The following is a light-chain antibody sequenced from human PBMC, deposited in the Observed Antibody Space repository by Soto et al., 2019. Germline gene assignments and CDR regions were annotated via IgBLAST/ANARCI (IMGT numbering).Light chain of an antibody. Sequence: EIVMTQSPATLSVSPGERAALSCRASQSVRSNFAWYQRKPGQATRLLIYDASTRATGIPARFSGSGSGTEFTHTIISLQSEDLAVYFCQQYNNWRYTFGPGNKLEIK. CDR3: QQYNNWRYT. V-gene: IGKV3-15*01. J-gene: IGKJ2*01. CDR1: QSVRSN. CDR2: DAS.